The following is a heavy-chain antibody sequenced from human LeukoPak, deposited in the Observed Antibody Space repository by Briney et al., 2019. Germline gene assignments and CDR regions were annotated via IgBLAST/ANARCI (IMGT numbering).Heavy chain of an antibody. CDR3: ARESDSSGWETEYYYYYMDV. J-gene: IGHJ6*03. CDR2: IYYSGST. V-gene: IGHV4-59*01. CDR1: GGSISSYD. Sequence: SETLSLTCTVSGGSISSYDWSWIRQPPGKGLELIGYIYYSGSTNYNPSLKSRVTISVDTSKNQFSLKLSSVTAADTAVYYCARESDSSGWETEYYYYYMDVWGKGTTVTVSS. D-gene: IGHD6-19*01.